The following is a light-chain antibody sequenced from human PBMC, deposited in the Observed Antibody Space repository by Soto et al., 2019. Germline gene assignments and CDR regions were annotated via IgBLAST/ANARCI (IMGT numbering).Light chain of an antibody. CDR2: AAS. CDR1: HTIVTY. Sequence: DIQMTQSPSSLSASVGDEFTITCRASHTIVTYLNWYQMKPGKPPRLLXYAASSLQSGVPSRFSGSGSGTDFTLTINSLQPEDFETYSCQQSYNSPQTFGQGTKVDI. V-gene: IGKV1-39*01. CDR3: QQSYNSPQT. J-gene: IGKJ1*01.